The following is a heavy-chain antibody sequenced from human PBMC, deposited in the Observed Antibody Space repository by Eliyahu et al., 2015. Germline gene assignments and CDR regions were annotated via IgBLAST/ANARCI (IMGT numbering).Heavy chain of an antibody. Sequence: QVQLVQSGAEVKKPGASVKVSCKASGYTFTSYGXSXVRQAPGQGLELMGWISAYNGNTNYAQKLQGRVTMTTDTSTSTAYMELRSLRSDDTAVYYCAREEGASNYYDSSGYYQGAFDIWGQGTMVTVSS. CDR1: GYTFTSYG. J-gene: IGHJ3*02. D-gene: IGHD3-22*01. V-gene: IGHV1-18*04. CDR3: AREEGASNYYDSSGYYQGAFDI. CDR2: ISAYNGNT.